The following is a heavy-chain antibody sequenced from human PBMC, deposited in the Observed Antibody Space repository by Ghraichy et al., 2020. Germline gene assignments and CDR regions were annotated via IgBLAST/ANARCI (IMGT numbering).Heavy chain of an antibody. J-gene: IGHJ6*02. Sequence: ASVKVSCKASGYTFTSYYIQWVRQAPGQGLEWMGIINPSRGSISYAQKFQGRVTMTRDTSTSIVYMELSSLRFDDTAVYYCARVRRRGYDLEYYYDYDMDVWGQGTTVTVSS. V-gene: IGHV1-46*01. CDR1: GYTFTSYY. D-gene: IGHD3-22*01. CDR2: INPSRGSI. CDR3: ARVRRRGYDLEYYYDYDMDV.